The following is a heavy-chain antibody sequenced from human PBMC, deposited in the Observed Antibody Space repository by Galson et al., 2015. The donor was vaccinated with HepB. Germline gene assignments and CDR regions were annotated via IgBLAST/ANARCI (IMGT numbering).Heavy chain of an antibody. J-gene: IGHJ4*02. D-gene: IGHD3-10*01. CDR2: ISSSGSTI. CDR1: GFTFSDYY. Sequence: SLRLSCAASGFTFSDYYMSWIRQAPGKGLEWVSYISSSGSTIYYADSVKGRFTISRDNAKNSLYLQMNSLRAEDTAVYYCARDDGSGSYPPTIDYWGQGTLVTVSS. CDR3: ARDDGSGSYPPTIDY. V-gene: IGHV3-11*01.